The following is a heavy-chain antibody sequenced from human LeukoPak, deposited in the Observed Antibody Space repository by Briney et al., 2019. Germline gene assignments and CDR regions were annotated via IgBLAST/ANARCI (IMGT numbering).Heavy chain of an antibody. D-gene: IGHD2-8*01. Sequence: ASVKVSCKASGYTFTGYYMHWVRQAPGQGLEWMGWINPNSGGTNYAQKFQGRVTVTRDTSISTAYMELSRLRSDDTAVYYCARGRRIVLMVYAQDYWGQGTLVTVSS. J-gene: IGHJ4*02. CDR1: GYTFTGYY. V-gene: IGHV1-2*02. CDR3: ARGRRIVLMVYAQDY. CDR2: INPNSGGT.